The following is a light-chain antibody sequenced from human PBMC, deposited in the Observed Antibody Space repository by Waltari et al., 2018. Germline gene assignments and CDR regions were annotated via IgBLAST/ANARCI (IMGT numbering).Light chain of an antibody. CDR3: RQYNSYPGT. Sequence: DIQVTQSPSTLSASVGDRVTITRRASQSIVVWLAWYQQKPGKAPRLLIYKASYLESGVPSRFSGSASGTAFTLTISSLQADDFATNYCRQYNSYPGTFGQGTTVEIK. CDR2: KAS. V-gene: IGKV1-5*03. J-gene: IGKJ1*01. CDR1: QSIVVW.